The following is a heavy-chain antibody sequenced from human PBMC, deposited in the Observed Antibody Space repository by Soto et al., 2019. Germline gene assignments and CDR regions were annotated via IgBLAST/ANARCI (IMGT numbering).Heavy chain of an antibody. J-gene: IGHJ6*02. CDR2: ISSSSSYI. Sequence: GGSLRLSCAASGFTFSSYSMNWVRQAPGKGLEWVSSISSSSSYIYYADSVKGRFTISRDNAKNSLYLQMNSLRAEDTAVYYCARDISGSYGQPYYYYGMDVWGQGTTVTVSS. D-gene: IGHD5-18*01. V-gene: IGHV3-21*01. CDR3: ARDISGSYGQPYYYYGMDV. CDR1: GFTFSSYS.